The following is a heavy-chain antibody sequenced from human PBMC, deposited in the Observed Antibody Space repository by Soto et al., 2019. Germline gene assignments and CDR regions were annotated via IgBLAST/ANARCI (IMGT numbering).Heavy chain of an antibody. CDR3: SLSLGSSRWYLWCY. CDR1: GYTFTSYG. D-gene: IGHD6-19*01. CDR2: ISAYNGNT. J-gene: IGHJ4*02. Sequence: ASVKVSCKASGYTFTSYGISWVREAPGQGLEWMGWISAYNGNTNYAQKLQGRVTMTTDTSTSTAYMEPRSLRSDDTAVYYCSLSLGSSRWYLWCYWGQGTLVTVSS. V-gene: IGHV1-18*01.